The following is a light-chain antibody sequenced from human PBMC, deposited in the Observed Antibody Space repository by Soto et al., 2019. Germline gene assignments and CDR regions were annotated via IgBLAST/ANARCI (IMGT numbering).Light chain of an antibody. CDR3: QQHSNWLLT. CDR2: DAS. V-gene: IGKV3-11*01. Sequence: EIVLTQSPATLSLSPGERATLSCRASQSVSNYLTWFQQSPGQAPRLVIFDASNMATGFPAMFSGSGSGTDFTLTIIRLEPEDFAVYYFQQHSNWLLTCGEGTPVESK. CDR1: QSVSNY. J-gene: IGKJ4*01.